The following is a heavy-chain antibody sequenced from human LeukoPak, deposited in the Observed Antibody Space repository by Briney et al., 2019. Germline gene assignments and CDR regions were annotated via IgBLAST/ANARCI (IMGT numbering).Heavy chain of an antibody. CDR3: ATGVAVVVPAARGGFDY. J-gene: IGHJ4*02. D-gene: IGHD2-2*01. CDR2: ISGYNGNT. CDR1: GYTFISYG. V-gene: IGHV1-18*01. Sequence: ASMKVSCKTSGYTFISYGITWVRQAPGQGLEWMGWISGYNGNTNYAQKLQDRVTMTTDTSTSTAYMELRSLRSDDTAVYYCATGVAVVVPAARGGFDYWGQGTLVTVSS.